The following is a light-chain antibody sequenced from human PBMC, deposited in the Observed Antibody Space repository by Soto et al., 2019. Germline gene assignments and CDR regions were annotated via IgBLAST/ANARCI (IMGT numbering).Light chain of an antibody. Sequence: DIVMAQPPLSLPVTLGESASISCRSSQSLLHGNGHNYLDWYLQKPGQSPQLLIYLGSNRASGVPDRFSGNGSGTDFTLKISRVEAEDVGVYYCMQALQTPPYTLGQGTKLEIK. J-gene: IGKJ2*01. CDR2: LGS. V-gene: IGKV2-28*01. CDR1: QSLLHGNGHNY. CDR3: MQALQTPPYT.